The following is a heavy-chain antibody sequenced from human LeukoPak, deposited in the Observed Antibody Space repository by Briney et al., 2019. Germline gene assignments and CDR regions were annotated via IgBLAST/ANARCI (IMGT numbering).Heavy chain of an antibody. V-gene: IGHV3-30*03. Sequence: PGGSLRLSCAASGFTFSSYGMHWIRQAPGKGLEWVAVISYDGSNKYYADSVKGRFTISRDNSKNTLYLQMNSLRAEDTAVYYCAREDTGRLDYWGQGTLVTVSS. CDR2: ISYDGSNK. CDR3: AREDTGRLDY. CDR1: GFTFSSYG. J-gene: IGHJ4*02. D-gene: IGHD4-17*01.